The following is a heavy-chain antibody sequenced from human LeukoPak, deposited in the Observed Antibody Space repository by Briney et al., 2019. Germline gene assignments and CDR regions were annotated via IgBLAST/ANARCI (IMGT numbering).Heavy chain of an antibody. CDR1: GGSISSSNW. CDR3: ARHPRQSYYYSSRTRYYFDY. V-gene: IGHV4-4*02. CDR2: IYHSGST. J-gene: IGHJ4*02. Sequence: SETLSLTCAVSGGSISSSNWWSWVRQPPGKGLEWIGGIYHSGSTNYNPSLKSRVTISVDTSKNQFSLKLSSVTAADTAVYYCARHPRQSYYYSSRTRYYFDYWGQGTLVTVSS. D-gene: IGHD3-10*01.